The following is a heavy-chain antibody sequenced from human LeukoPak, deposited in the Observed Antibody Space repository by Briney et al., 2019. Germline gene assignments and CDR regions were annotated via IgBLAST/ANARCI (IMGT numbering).Heavy chain of an antibody. Sequence: SETLSLTCTVSGGSINPYYWRWLPQTPGKGREGIGYILYSGTTTNYNPSLKRRVTISVDTSKNQFSLKLSSVTAADTAVYYCARVGDWNDLVYWGQGNLVTVSS. J-gene: IGHJ4*02. CDR1: GGSINPYY. D-gene: IGHD1-1*01. CDR3: ARVGDWNDLVY. V-gene: IGHV4-59*01. CDR2: ILYSGTTT.